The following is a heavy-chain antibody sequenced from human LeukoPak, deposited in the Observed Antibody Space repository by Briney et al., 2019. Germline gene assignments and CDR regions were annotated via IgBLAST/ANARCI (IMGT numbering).Heavy chain of an antibody. Sequence: SGTLSLTCTVSGDSINSLDLWSWVRQPPGKGLEWIGEMYLSGTTHSNPSVKSRVTISIDKSRNQFFLNLSSVTAADTAVYYCAGLVGRYSSGLYYYYFDYWGQGTLVTVSS. V-gene: IGHV4-4*02. CDR1: GDSINSLDL. CDR3: AGLVGRYSSGLYYYYFDY. J-gene: IGHJ4*02. D-gene: IGHD3-22*01. CDR2: MYLSGTT.